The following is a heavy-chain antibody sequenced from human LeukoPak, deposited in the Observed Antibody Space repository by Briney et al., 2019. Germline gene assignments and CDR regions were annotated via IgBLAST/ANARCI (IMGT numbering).Heavy chain of an antibody. CDR2: IRSDGCNR. D-gene: IGHD1-1*01. CDR1: GFTFTNYD. Sequence: PGGSLRLSCASSGFTFTNYDMHWVRQAPGKGLEWVAFIRSDGCNRYYADSVKGRFSISRDTSKNTLFLHMYSLRSEDTAVYYCARLPFGSWIQLASAAFDLWGQGTMVTVSS. J-gene: IGHJ3*01. V-gene: IGHV3-30*02. CDR3: ARLPFGSWIQLASAAFDL.